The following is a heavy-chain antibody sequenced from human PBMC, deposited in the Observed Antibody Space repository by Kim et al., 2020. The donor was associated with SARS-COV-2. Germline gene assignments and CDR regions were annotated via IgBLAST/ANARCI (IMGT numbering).Heavy chain of an antibody. D-gene: IGHD2-2*01. CDR3: AKGGPGYCSSTSCPPPIDY. J-gene: IGHJ4*02. Sequence: GRFTISRDNANNSLYLQMNSLRAEDTALYYCAKGGPGYCSSTSCPPPIDYWGQGTLVTVSS. V-gene: IGHV3-9*01.